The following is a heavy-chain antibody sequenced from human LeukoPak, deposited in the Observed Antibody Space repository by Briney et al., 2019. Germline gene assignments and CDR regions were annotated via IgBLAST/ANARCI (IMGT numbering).Heavy chain of an antibody. CDR3: ARGPSPDYYDSSGYYYFDY. CDR1: GYSISSGYY. CDR2: IYTSGST. J-gene: IGHJ4*02. Sequence: PSETLSLTCAVSGYSISSGYYWGWIRQPAGKGLEWIGRIYTSGSTNYNPSLKSRVTISVDTSKNQFSLKLSSVTAADTAVYHCARGPSPDYYDSSGYYYFDYWGQGTLVTVSS. D-gene: IGHD3-22*01. V-gene: IGHV4-61*02.